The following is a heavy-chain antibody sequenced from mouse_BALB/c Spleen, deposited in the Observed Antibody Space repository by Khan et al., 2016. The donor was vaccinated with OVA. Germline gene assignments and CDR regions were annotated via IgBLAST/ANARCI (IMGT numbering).Heavy chain of an antibody. V-gene: IGHV5-6-3*01. CDR1: SFTISSYG. CDR2: IDSTGGRT. J-gene: IGHJ2*01. Sequence: EVELLESGGGIVQPGGSLKRSCAASSFTISSYGMPSVRQTPDKRLELVATIDSTGGRTDYPDSVKSRFTISGDNATQAPYLQLRMLKSEDTAMYYCARGAIWGQGTTLTVSS. CDR3: ARGAI. D-gene: IGHD2-12*01.